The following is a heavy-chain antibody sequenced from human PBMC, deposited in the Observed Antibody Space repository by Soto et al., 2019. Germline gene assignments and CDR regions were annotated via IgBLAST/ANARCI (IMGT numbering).Heavy chain of an antibody. CDR3: AKQSPHGFWSGYYLDY. D-gene: IGHD3-3*01. Sequence: EVQLVESGGGLVQPGRSLRLSCAASGFTFDDYAMHWVRQAPGKGLEWVSGISWNSGSIGYADSVKGRFTISRDNAKNSLYLQMNSLRAEDTALYYCAKQSPHGFWSGYYLDYWGQGTLVTVSS. CDR1: GFTFDDYA. V-gene: IGHV3-9*01. CDR2: ISWNSGSI. J-gene: IGHJ4*02.